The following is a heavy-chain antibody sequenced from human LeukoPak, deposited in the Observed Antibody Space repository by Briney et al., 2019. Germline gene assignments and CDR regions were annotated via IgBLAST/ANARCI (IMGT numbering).Heavy chain of an antibody. CDR3: ARTTSFTASGYDY. CDR1: GYTFTNYH. V-gene: IGHV1-8*03. J-gene: IGHJ4*02. CDR2: MNPNNGDS. Sequence: GASVTVSCKASGYTFTNYHINWVRQATGQGLEWMGCMNPNNGDSGYAQKFQGRVTITRDTSISTSYMELRSLRSDDTAVYFCARTTSFTASGYDYWGQGTLVTVSS. D-gene: IGHD6-25*01.